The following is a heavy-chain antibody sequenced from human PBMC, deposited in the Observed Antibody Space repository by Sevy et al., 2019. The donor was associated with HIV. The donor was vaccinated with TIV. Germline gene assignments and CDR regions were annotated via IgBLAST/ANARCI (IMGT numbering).Heavy chain of an antibody. CDR3: ARPTKYYDYVWESFDAFDI. CDR2: IYYSGST. Sequence: SETLSLTCTVSGGSISSSSYYWGWIRQPPGKGLEWIGSIYYSGSTYYNPSLKSRVTISVDTSKNQFSLKLSSVTAADTAVYYCARPTKYYDYVWESFDAFDIWGQGTMVTVSS. CDR1: GGSISSSSYY. D-gene: IGHD3-16*01. J-gene: IGHJ3*02. V-gene: IGHV4-39*01.